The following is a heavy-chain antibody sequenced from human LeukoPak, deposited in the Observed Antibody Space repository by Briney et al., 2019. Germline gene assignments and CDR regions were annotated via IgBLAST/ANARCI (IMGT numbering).Heavy chain of an antibody. CDR1: GGSFSGYY. CDR2: INHSGST. D-gene: IGHD3-10*01. J-gene: IGHJ4*02. CDR3: ARGYGSGSYYGY. V-gene: IGHV4-34*01. Sequence: PSETLSLTCAVYGGSFSGYYRSWIRQPPGKGLEWIGEINHSGSTNYNPSLKSRATISVGTSKNQFSLKLSSVTAADTAVYYCARGYGSGSYYGYWGQGTLVTVSS.